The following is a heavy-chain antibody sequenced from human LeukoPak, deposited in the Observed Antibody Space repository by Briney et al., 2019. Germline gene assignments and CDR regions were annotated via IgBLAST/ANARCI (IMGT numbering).Heavy chain of an antibody. D-gene: IGHD1-26*01. CDR2: INQSGST. CDR3: ARVYWSKKVGATNADY. V-gene: IGHV4-34*01. J-gene: IGHJ4*02. Sequence: SETLSLTCAVYGGSFSGYYWSWIRQPPGKGLEWIGEINQSGSTNYNPSLKSRVSISVDTSKNQFSLKLSSVSAADTPVYYCARVYWSKKVGATNADYWGQGTLVTVSS. CDR1: GGSFSGYY.